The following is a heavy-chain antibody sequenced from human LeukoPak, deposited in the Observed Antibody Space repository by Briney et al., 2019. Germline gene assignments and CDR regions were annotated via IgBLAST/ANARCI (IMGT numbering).Heavy chain of an antibody. V-gene: IGHV1-8*01. J-gene: IGHJ5*02. D-gene: IGHD3-10*01. CDR1: GYTFTSYD. CDR2: MNPNSGNT. Sequence: ASVKVSCKASGYTFTSYDINWVRQATGQGLEWMGWMNPNSGNTGYAQKFQGRVTMTRNTSISTAYMELSSLRSEDTAVYYCARAAWLGELLSPWFDPWGQGTLVTVSS. CDR3: ARAAWLGELLSPWFDP.